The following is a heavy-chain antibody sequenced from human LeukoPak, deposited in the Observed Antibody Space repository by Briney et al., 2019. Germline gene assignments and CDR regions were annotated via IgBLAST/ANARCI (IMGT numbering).Heavy chain of an antibody. CDR2: IRYDGSNK. Sequence: GGSLRLSCAASGFTLSNYGIHWVRQAPGKGLEWVTFIRYDGSNKYYADSVKGRFTISRDNSKNTLHLQMNSLRAEDTAVYYCAKDISRTSFDAFDIWGQGTMVTVSS. J-gene: IGHJ3*02. V-gene: IGHV3-30*02. D-gene: IGHD2-2*01. CDR3: AKDISRTSFDAFDI. CDR1: GFTLSNYG.